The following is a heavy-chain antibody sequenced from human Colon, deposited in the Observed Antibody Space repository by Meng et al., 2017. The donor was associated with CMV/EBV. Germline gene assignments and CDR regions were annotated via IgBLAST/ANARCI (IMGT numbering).Heavy chain of an antibody. CDR1: GFTFINYP. Sequence: GGSLRLSCAASGFTFINYPMNWVRQAPGKGLEWVAGISGSRRTPYYADSVKGRSTISRDNSRNTVFLEMSSLGADDTATYYCAKSGGDLHRGWFDTWGQGTLVTVSS. J-gene: IGHJ5*02. CDR2: ISGSRRTP. V-gene: IGHV3-23*01. CDR3: AKSGGDLHRGWFDT. D-gene: IGHD3-10*01.